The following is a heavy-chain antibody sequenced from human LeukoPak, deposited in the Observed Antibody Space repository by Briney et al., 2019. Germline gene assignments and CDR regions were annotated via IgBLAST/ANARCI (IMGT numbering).Heavy chain of an antibody. CDR2: IKSKTDGGTT. V-gene: IGHV3-15*01. D-gene: IGHD5-18*01. J-gene: IGHJ5*02. CDR1: GGSISSYY. Sequence: ETLSLTCTVSGGSISSYYWSWIRQPPGKGLEWVGRIKSKTDGGTTDYAEPVKGRFTISRDDSKNTLYLQMNNLKTEDTAVYYCTTDLIGYSYGLTYKSWGQGTLVTVSS. CDR3: TTDLIGYSYGLTYKS.